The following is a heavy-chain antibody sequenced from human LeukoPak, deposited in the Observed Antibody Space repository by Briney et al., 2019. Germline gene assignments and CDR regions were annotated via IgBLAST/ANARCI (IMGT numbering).Heavy chain of an antibody. CDR3: ARERAIIRRHRSFDI. CDR2: IYYSGST. D-gene: IGHD2/OR15-2a*01. J-gene: IGHJ3*02. CDR1: GGSISSGDYS. Sequence: TTSETLSLTCTVSGGSISSGDYSWSWIRQPPGKGLEWIGYIYYSGSTYYNPSLKSRVTISIDTSKNQFSLKLSSVIAADTAVYYCARERAIIRRHRSFDIWGQGTLVTVSS. V-gene: IGHV4-30-4*02.